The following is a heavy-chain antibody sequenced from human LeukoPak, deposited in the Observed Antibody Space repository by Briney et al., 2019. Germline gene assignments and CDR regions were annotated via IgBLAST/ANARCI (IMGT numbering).Heavy chain of an antibody. Sequence: GGSLRLSCAASGFAFRSFDMSWVRQAPGKGLKWVSSLSGSGDTTYYADSVKGRFTISRDNSNNTLYLQMNSLRAEDTALYYCAKDRSLTLPTFERSGYYYYWGQGTLVTVSS. J-gene: IGHJ4*02. CDR2: LSGSGDTT. CDR3: AKDRSLTLPTFERSGYYYY. D-gene: IGHD3-22*01. CDR1: GFAFRSFD. V-gene: IGHV3-23*01.